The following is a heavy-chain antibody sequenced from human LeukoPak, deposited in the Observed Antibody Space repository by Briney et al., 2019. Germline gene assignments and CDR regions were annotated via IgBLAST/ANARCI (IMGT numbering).Heavy chain of an antibody. V-gene: IGHV1-69*06. CDR2: IIPIFGTA. J-gene: IGHJ4*02. D-gene: IGHD3-10*01. CDR1: GGTFSSYA. Sequence: ASVKVSCKASGGTFSSYAISWVRQAPGQGLEWMGGIIPIFGTANYAQKFQGRVTITADKSTSTAYMELSSLRSEDTAVYYCASSHYYYGSGSYYNWGQGTLVTVSS. CDR3: ASSHYYYGSGSYYN.